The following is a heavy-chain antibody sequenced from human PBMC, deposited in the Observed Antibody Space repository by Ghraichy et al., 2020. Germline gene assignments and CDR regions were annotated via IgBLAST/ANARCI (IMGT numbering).Heavy chain of an antibody. CDR2: ISGSGGST. Sequence: GESLNISCAASGFTFSSYAMSWVRQAPGKGLEWVSAISGSGGSTYYADSVKGRFTISRDNSKNTLYLQMNSLRAEDTAVYYCAKDWGGSGRYYMDVWGKGTTVTVSS. D-gene: IGHD3-3*01. CDR1: GFTFSSYA. J-gene: IGHJ6*03. V-gene: IGHV3-23*01. CDR3: AKDWGGSGRYYMDV.